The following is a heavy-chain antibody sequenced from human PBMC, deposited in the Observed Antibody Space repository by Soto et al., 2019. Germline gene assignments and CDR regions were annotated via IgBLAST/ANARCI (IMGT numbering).Heavy chain of an antibody. CDR2: IYYSGST. CDR1: GGSISSSSYY. J-gene: IGHJ5*02. D-gene: IGHD3-22*01. CDR3: ANQGYYYDSSGYYNWFDP. Sequence: LSLTCTVSGGSISSSSYYWGWIRQPPGKGLEWIGSIYYSGSTYYNPSLKSRVTISVDTSKNQFSLKLSSVTAADTAVYYCANQGYYYDSSGYYNWFDPWGQGTLVTVSS. V-gene: IGHV4-39*01.